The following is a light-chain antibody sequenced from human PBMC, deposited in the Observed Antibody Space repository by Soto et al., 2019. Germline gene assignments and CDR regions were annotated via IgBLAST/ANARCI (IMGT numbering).Light chain of an antibody. Sequence: DIVMTQSPDSLAVSLGERATIDCKSCQSVLYSSNNKNYLAWYQQRPGQPPKLLIYWASTRESGVPDRFSGSGSGTDFTLTISGLQAEDVAVYYCQQYYTTPPTFGPGTKVDIK. CDR2: WAS. CDR1: QSVLYSSNNKNY. CDR3: QQYYTTPPT. J-gene: IGKJ3*01. V-gene: IGKV4-1*01.